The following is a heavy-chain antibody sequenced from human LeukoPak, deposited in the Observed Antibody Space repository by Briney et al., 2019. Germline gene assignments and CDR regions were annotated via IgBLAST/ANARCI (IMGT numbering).Heavy chain of an antibody. D-gene: IGHD3-16*01. V-gene: IGHV4-39*01. J-gene: IGHJ4*02. CDR3: ARGPCSLGGCYDYASSLGY. CDR2: IYYSGST. CDR1: GGSISSSSYY. Sequence: PSETLSLTCTVSGGSISSSSYYWGWIRQPPGKGLEWIGSIYYSGSTYYNPSLKSRVTISVDTSKNQFSLKLSSVTAADTAVYYCARGPCSLGGCYDYASSLGYWGQGTLVTVSS.